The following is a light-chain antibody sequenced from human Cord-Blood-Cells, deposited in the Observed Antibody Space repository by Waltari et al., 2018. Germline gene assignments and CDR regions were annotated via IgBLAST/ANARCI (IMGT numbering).Light chain of an antibody. V-gene: IGKV3-11*01. Sequence: EIVLTQSPATLPLSPRERATLSCRASQSVSSYLAWYQQKPGQAPRLLIYDASNRATGIPARFSGSGSGTDFTLTISSLEPEDFAVYYCQQRSNWLTFGGGTKVEIK. CDR1: QSVSSY. J-gene: IGKJ4*01. CDR2: DAS. CDR3: QQRSNWLT.